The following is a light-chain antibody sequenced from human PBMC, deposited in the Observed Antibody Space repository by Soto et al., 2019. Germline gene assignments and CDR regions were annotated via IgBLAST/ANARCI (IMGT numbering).Light chain of an antibody. Sequence: SVLTQPPSVSGAPGQRVTISCTGSSSNIGAGFDVHWYQQVPGTAPKLLIFGTINRPSGVPDRFSGSKSGTSASLAINGLQAEDEAEYYCQSYASRLSGHNYVFGNGTKVTVL. CDR2: GTI. CDR3: QSYASRLSGHNYV. J-gene: IGLJ1*01. V-gene: IGLV1-40*01. CDR1: SSNIGAGFD.